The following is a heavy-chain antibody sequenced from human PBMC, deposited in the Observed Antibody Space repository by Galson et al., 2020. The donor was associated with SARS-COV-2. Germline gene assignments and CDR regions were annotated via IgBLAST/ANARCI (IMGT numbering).Heavy chain of an antibody. Sequence: GGSLRLSCAASGFSITTCGMHWVRQAPGKGLEWVALISYDGVNKYYADSVKGRFTISSDNSKNTMYLQMHSLRAEDTAVYYCAKEYNTGWYFTYYRDVWGKGTTVTISS. CDR2: ISYDGVNK. D-gene: IGHD6-19*01. J-gene: IGHJ6*03. CDR3: AKEYNTGWYFTYYRDV. CDR1: GFSITTCG. V-gene: IGHV3-30*18.